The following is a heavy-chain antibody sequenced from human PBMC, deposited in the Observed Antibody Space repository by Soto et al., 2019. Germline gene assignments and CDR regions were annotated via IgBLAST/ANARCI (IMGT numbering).Heavy chain of an antibody. Sequence: ASVKVSFKASGYSFTSYGIAWLRQVPGQGPEWMGWISPYNGRTNYAQNVKGRVVMTTEISTSTAYMELSSLRSEDTAVYYCARGEVAGNDLFYYGMDVWGQGTTVTVSS. CDR2: ISPYNGRT. D-gene: IGHD6-19*01. V-gene: IGHV1-18*01. CDR1: GYSFTSYG. J-gene: IGHJ6*02. CDR3: ARGEVAGNDLFYYGMDV.